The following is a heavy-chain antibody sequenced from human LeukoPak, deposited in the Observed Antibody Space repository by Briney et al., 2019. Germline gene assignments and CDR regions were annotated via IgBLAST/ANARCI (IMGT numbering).Heavy chain of an antibody. J-gene: IGHJ4*02. Sequence: GGSLRLSCAASGFTVSSNYMSWVRQAPGKGLEWVSVIYSGGSTYYADSVKGRFTISRDHSKNTLYLQMNSLRADDTALYYCAKGGGAAAFDFWGQGTLVTVSS. D-gene: IGHD6-25*01. CDR1: GFTVSSNY. CDR3: AKGGGAAAFDF. CDR2: IYSGGST. V-gene: IGHV3-66*01.